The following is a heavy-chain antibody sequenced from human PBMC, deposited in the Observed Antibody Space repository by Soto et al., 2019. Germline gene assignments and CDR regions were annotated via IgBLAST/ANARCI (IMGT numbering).Heavy chain of an antibody. CDR3: ARERGSTGFDY. V-gene: IGHV4-31*03. D-gene: IGHD2-2*01. J-gene: IGHJ4*02. CDR1: GGSISSGGYY. CDR2: IYYSGST. Sequence: QVQLQESGPGLVKPSQTLSLTCTVSGGSISSGGYYWSWIRQLPGKGLEWIGYIYYSGSTFYNPSLKSRVTISADTSKNQFSLKLSSVTAADTAVYYCARERGSTGFDYWGQGTLVTVSS.